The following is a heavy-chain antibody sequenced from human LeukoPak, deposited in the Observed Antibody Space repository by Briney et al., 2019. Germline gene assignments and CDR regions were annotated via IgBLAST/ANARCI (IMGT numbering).Heavy chain of an antibody. V-gene: IGHV3-66*02. CDR3: AVENSRFRFDP. CDR1: GFTVSSNY. Sequence: PGGSLRLSCAASGFTVSSNYMSWVRQAPGKGLEWVSVIYSGGTTYDADSVEGRFTISRDNSKNTLYLQMNSLRVEDTSVYYCAVENSRFRFDPWGQGTLVTVSS. D-gene: IGHD5-24*01. CDR2: IYSGGTT. J-gene: IGHJ5*02.